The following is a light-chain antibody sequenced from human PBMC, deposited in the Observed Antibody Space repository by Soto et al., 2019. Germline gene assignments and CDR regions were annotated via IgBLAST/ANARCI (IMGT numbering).Light chain of an antibody. Sequence: QSALTQPASVSGSPGQSITISCTGTSSDVGSYNLVSWYQQHPGKAPKLIIYDVSKRPSGVSNRFSGSKSGNTASLTISGLLAEDEADYYCCSYADNSRVFGGGTKLTVL. J-gene: IGLJ3*02. CDR3: CSYADNSRV. CDR1: SSDVGSYNL. CDR2: DVS. V-gene: IGLV2-23*02.